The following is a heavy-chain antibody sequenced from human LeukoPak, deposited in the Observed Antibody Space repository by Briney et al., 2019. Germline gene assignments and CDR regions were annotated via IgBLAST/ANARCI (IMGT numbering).Heavy chain of an antibody. J-gene: IGHJ6*02. D-gene: IGHD2-8*01. CDR1: GFTFSNYW. CDR3: AGYKGRYCTNGVCYEVYYYYGMDV. Sequence: GGSLRLSCAASGFTFSNYWMHWVRQAPGKGLVWVSRINSDGSSTNNADSALGRFTISRDNAKNTLYLQMNSLRAEDTAVYYCAGYKGRYCTNGVCYEVYYYYGMDVWGQGTTVTVSS. CDR2: INSDGSST. V-gene: IGHV3-74*01.